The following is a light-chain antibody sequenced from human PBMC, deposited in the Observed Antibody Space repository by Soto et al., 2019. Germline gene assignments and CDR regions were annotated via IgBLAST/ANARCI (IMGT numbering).Light chain of an antibody. CDR2: DAS. Sequence: DIQMPQSPSTLSSSVGDRVTITCRASQSISTWLAWYQQKPWKAPKLVIYDASTLQRGVPSMFSGGGSVTQFTLTISSLQHEDFATYYSQQYETFSGTFGQGTKVDIK. J-gene: IGKJ1*01. V-gene: IGKV1-5*01. CDR1: QSISTW. CDR3: QQYETFSGT.